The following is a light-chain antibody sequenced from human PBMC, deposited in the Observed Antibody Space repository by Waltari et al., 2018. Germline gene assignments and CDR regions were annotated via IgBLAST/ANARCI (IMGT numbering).Light chain of an antibody. V-gene: IGLV2-8*01. CDR2: EVS. Sequence: QSALTQPPSASGSPGQSVTISCTGTSSDVGGHNYVSWYQQHPGKAPKLMIYEVSKRPSAFPDRFSGSKYGNTASLTVSGLQAEDEADYYCSSYAGSNNVVFGGGTKLTVL. CDR3: SSYAGSNNVV. J-gene: IGLJ2*01. CDR1: SSDVGGHNY.